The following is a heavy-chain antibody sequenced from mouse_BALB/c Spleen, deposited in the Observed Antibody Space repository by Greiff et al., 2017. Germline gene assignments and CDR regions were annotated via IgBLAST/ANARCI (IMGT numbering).Heavy chain of an antibody. V-gene: IGHV1-14*01. CDR2: INPYNDGT. D-gene: IGHD2-4*01. CDR1: GYTFTSYV. Sequence: VHVKQSGPELVKPGASVKMSCKASGYTFTSYVMHWVKQKPGQGLEWIGYINPYNDGTKYNEKFKGKATLTSDKSSSTAYMELSSLTSEDSAVYYCAGYYDYDGGGMDYWGQGTAVTVSS. CDR3: AGYYDYDGGGMDY. J-gene: IGHJ4*01.